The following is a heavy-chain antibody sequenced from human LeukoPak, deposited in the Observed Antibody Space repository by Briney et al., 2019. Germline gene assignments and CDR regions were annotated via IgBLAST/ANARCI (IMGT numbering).Heavy chain of an antibody. CDR1: GGSISSGSYY. V-gene: IGHV4-61*02. CDR2: IYTSGST. Sequence: SETLSLTCTVSGGSISSGSYYWSWIRQPAGKGLEWIGRIYTSGSTNYNPSLKRRVTISVDTSKNQFSLKLSSVTAADTAVYYCAREYYDFWTGLYYFDYWGQGTLVTVSS. J-gene: IGHJ4*02. D-gene: IGHD3-3*01. CDR3: AREYYDFWTGLYYFDY.